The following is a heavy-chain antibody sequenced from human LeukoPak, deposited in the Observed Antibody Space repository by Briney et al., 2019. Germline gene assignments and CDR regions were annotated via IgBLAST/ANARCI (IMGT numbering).Heavy chain of an antibody. CDR2: MNPKSGNT. V-gene: IGHV1-8*02. D-gene: IGHD5-12*01. CDR3: ARNSGLADC. CDR1: GYTFTGYY. Sequence: GASVKVSCKASGYTFTGYYMHGVRQAPGRGLEWMGWMNPKSGNTGYAEKFQGRVAMTRDTSVGTAYMELSSLRSEDTAVYYCARNSGLADCWGQGTLVTVSS. J-gene: IGHJ4*02.